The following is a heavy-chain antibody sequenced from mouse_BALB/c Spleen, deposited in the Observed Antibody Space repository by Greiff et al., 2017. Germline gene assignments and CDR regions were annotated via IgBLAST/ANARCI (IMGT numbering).Heavy chain of an antibody. CDR1: GYTFTDYN. Sequence: EVKLMESGPELVKPGASVKISCKASGYTFTDYNMHWVKQSHGKSLEWIGYIYPYNGGTGYNQKFKSKATLTVDNSSSTAYMELRSLTSEDSAVYYCARLYGNYRFAYWGQGTLVTVSA. D-gene: IGHD2-10*02. CDR2: IYPYNGGT. CDR3: ARLYGNYRFAY. V-gene: IGHV1S29*02. J-gene: IGHJ3*01.